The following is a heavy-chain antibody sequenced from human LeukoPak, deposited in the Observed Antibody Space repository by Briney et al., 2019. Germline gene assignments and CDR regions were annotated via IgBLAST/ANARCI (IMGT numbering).Heavy chain of an antibody. CDR1: GYTFTSYD. V-gene: IGHV1-8*01. J-gene: IGHJ6*02. CDR2: MNPNSGNT. D-gene: IGHD3-3*01. CDR3: AREKRDYYFWSGFYYYYGMDV. Sequence: ASVNVSCKASGYTFTSYDINWVRQATGQGLEWMGWMNPNSGNTGYAQKFQGRVTMTRNTSISTAYMELSSLRSEDTAVYYCAREKRDYYFWSGFYYYYGMDVWGQGTTVTVSS.